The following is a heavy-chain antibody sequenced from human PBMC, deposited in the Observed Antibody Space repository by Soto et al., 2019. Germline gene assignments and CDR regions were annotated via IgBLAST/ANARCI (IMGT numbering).Heavy chain of an antibody. Sequence: QVQLQESGPGLVKPSETLSLTCTVSGGSITTYYWSWIRQPPGKGLQWIANMYDSGRYDSGSTNYTPSLKSRLTISLDTSTNQFSLKLSCVTAADTAVYYCARHEGTYYYGSGSSPFDYWGRGTLVTVSS. V-gene: IGHV4-59*08. CDR2: MYDSGRYDSGST. D-gene: IGHD3-10*01. J-gene: IGHJ4*02. CDR1: GGSITTYY. CDR3: ARHEGTYYYGSGSSPFDY.